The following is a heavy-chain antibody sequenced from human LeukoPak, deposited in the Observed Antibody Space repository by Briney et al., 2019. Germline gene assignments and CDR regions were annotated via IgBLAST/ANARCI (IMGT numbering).Heavy chain of an antibody. CDR2: IIPIFASA. CDR3: ARDYTYYYDSTHARQGYFDY. CDR1: GGTFSSYA. D-gene: IGHD3-22*01. Sequence: SVKVSCKASGGTFSSYAISWVRQAPGQGLEWMEGIIPIFASAKYAQKFQGRVTMTRDMSTSTVYMELSSLRSEDTAVYYCARDYTYYYDSTHARQGYFDYWGQGTLVTVSS. J-gene: IGHJ4*02. V-gene: IGHV1-69*05.